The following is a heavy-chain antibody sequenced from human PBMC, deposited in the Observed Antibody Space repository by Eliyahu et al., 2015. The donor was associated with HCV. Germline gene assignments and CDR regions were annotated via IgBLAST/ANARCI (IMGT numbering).Heavy chain of an antibody. CDR3: ARGREVTGTTIWFDP. CDR2: INPNSGGT. V-gene: IGHV1-2*04. D-gene: IGHD1-7*01. J-gene: IGHJ5*02. Sequence: QVQLVQSGAEVKKPGASVKVSCKASGYTFTGYYMHWVRQAPGQGLEWMGWINPNSGGTNYAQKFQGWVTMTRDTSISTAYMELSRLRSDDTAVYYCARGREVTGTTIWFDPWGQGTLVTVSS. CDR1: GYTFTGYY.